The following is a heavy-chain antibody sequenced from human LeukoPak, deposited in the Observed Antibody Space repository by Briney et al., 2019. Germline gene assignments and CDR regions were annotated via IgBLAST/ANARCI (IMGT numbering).Heavy chain of an antibody. CDR1: GFTFSSYS. Sequence: GGSLRLSCAASGFTFSSYSMNWVRQAPEKGLEWVSYISSSSSTIYYADSVKGRFTISRDNAKNSLYLQMNSLRAEDTAVYYCARDSYGSGRRIDDYWGQGTLVTVSS. V-gene: IGHV3-48*01. CDR2: ISSSSSTI. J-gene: IGHJ4*02. CDR3: ARDSYGSGRRIDDY. D-gene: IGHD3-10*01.